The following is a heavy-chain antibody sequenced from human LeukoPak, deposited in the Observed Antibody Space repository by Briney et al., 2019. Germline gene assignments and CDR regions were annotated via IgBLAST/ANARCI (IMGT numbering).Heavy chain of an antibody. V-gene: IGHV3-33*08. Sequence: GGSLRLSCSASGFTLSSYDMHWVRQAPGKGLEWVAVIWYDGSNKYYADSVKGRFTISRDNSKNTLYLQMNSLRAEDTAVYYCARGITGTLGPFDYWGQGTLVTVSS. CDR1: GFTLSSYD. CDR2: IWYDGSNK. J-gene: IGHJ4*02. CDR3: ARGITGTLGPFDY. D-gene: IGHD1-20*01.